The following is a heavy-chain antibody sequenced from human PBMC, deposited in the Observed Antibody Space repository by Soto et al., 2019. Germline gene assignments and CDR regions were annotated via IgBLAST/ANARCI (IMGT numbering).Heavy chain of an antibody. J-gene: IGHJ6*03. V-gene: IGHV3-73*01. CDR3: SRQASDFWSGKPQYYMDV. D-gene: IGHD3-3*01. Sequence: EVQLVESGGGLVQPGGSLKLSCAASGFTFSGSAMHWVRQASGKGLEWVGGIGSKPNNYATAYGASVKGRFTISRDDSKNTAYLQMNSLNTEDTAVYYCSRQASDFWSGKPQYYMDVWGKGTTVTVSS. CDR1: GFTFSGSA. CDR2: IGSKPNNYAT.